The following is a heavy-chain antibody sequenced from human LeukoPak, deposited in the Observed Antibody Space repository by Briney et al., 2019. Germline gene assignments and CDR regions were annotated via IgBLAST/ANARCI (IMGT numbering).Heavy chain of an antibody. Sequence: SETLSLTCTVSGGSISGYYWSWIRQPPGQGLEWIGYISYSGNTNYNPSLKSRVTISVDTSKNQFSLKLSSVTAADTAVYYCATATTVTTNWYFDLWGRGTLVTVSS. J-gene: IGHJ2*01. D-gene: IGHD4-17*01. V-gene: IGHV4-59*01. CDR2: ISYSGNT. CDR3: ATATTVTTNWYFDL. CDR1: GGSISGYY.